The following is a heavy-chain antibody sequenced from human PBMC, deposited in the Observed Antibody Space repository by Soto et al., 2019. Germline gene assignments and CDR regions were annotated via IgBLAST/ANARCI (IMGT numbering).Heavy chain of an antibody. D-gene: IGHD3-10*01. CDR1: GFSLSTSGVG. J-gene: IGHJ4*02. Sequence: QITLKESGPTLVKPTQTLTLTCTFSGFSLSTSGVGVGWIRQPPGKALEWLALIYWDDDKRYSPSLKSRLTSTHDNSKTHLVPTKSNMYPVDTATYYCARPAGLPSGSYYFDSSRQGTLVTVSS. V-gene: IGHV2-5*02. CDR3: ARPAGLPSGSYYFDS. CDR2: IYWDDDK.